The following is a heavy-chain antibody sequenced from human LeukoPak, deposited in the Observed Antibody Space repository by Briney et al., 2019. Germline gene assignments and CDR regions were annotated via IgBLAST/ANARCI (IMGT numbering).Heavy chain of an antibody. CDR2: VHHSGPT. CDR3: ARDDSDFGY. CDR1: GYSISSGFY. D-gene: IGHD4-11*01. J-gene: IGHJ4*02. Sequence: PSETLSLTCTVSGYSISSGFYWGWIRQSPGKGLEWLGSVHHSGPTYYNPSLNSRVSISADTSKNQISLRLSSVNTADTALYYCARDDSDFGYWGQGILVTVSS. V-gene: IGHV4-38-2*02.